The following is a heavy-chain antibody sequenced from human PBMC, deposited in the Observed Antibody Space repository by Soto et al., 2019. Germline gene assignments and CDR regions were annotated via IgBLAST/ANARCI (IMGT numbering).Heavy chain of an antibody. V-gene: IGHV4-34*01. CDR2: ITHSGNT. Sequence: PSETLSLTCGVYGGSFSGYYWSWIRQSPGKGLEWIGEITHSGNTNYNPSLKSRVTISVDTSKDQFSLNLSSVTAADTAVYYCARREIYYERLTGYYHPFYFDYWGQGTLVTVSS. J-gene: IGHJ4*02. CDR1: GGSFSGYY. CDR3: ARREIYYERLTGYYHPFYFDY. D-gene: IGHD3-9*01.